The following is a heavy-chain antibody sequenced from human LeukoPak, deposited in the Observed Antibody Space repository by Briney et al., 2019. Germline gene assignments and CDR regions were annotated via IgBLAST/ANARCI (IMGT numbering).Heavy chain of an antibody. CDR3: AKRSSTRTIFGVVDFDY. D-gene: IGHD3-3*01. Sequence: GGSLRLSRAASGFTFSSYAMSWVRQAPGKGLEWVSAISGSGGSTYYADSVKGRFTISRDNSKNTLYLQMNSLRAEDTAVYYCAKRSSTRTIFGVVDFDYWGQGTLVTVSS. V-gene: IGHV3-23*01. CDR1: GFTFSSYA. CDR2: ISGSGGST. J-gene: IGHJ4*02.